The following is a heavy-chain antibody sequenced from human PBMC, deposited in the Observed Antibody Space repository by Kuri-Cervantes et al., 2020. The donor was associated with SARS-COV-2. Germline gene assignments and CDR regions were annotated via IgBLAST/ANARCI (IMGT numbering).Heavy chain of an antibody. D-gene: IGHD2-21*01. V-gene: IGHV6-1*01. CDR2: TYYRSKWYN. J-gene: IGHJ4*02. CDR1: GDSVSSNSAA. Sequence: LRLSCAISGDSVSSNSAAWNWIRQSPSRGLEWLGRTYYRSKWYNDYAVSVKSRITINPDTSKNQFPLQLNSVTPEDTAVYYCAREEIYCGGDCYYFDYWGQGTLVTVSS. CDR3: AREEIYCGGDCYYFDY.